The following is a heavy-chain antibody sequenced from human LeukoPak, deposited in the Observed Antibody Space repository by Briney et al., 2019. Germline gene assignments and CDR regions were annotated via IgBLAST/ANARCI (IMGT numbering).Heavy chain of an antibody. CDR3: ARQLGAYSYPFDI. Sequence: SETLSLTCTVSGGSISSSSYYWGWIRQPPGKGLEWIGSIYYSGSTLYNPSLTSRVTISVDTSKNQFSLRLNSVTAADTAVYYCARQLGAYSYPFDIWGQGTKVTVSS. V-gene: IGHV4-39*01. CDR2: IYYSGST. D-gene: IGHD3-16*01. J-gene: IGHJ3*02. CDR1: GGSISSSSYY.